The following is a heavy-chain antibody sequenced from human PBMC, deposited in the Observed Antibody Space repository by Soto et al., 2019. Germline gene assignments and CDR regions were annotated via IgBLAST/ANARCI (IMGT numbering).Heavy chain of an antibody. Sequence: QVQLVQSGAEVKKPGSSVKVSCKASGGTFSSYAISWVRQAPGQGLEWMGGIIPIFGTADYAQKFQGRVTITADESTSTAYMELSSLRSEDTAVYDCASPPIVATIVNYYYGMDVWGQGTTVTVSS. V-gene: IGHV1-69*12. J-gene: IGHJ6*02. CDR1: GGTFSSYA. CDR3: ASPPIVATIVNYYYGMDV. CDR2: IIPIFGTA. D-gene: IGHD5-12*01.